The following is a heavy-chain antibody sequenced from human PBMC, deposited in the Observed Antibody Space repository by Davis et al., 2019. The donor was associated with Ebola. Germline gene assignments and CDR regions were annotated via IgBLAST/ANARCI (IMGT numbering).Heavy chain of an antibody. Sequence: PSETLSLTCTVSGGSISSGGYYWSWIRQPPGKGLEWSAYIFYSGSTNYNPSLKRRVSISVDTSKNQFSLRLSSVTAADTAVYYCANTHYTRPGFDYWGQGTLVTVSS. V-gene: IGHV4-61*08. J-gene: IGHJ4*02. D-gene: IGHD2-2*02. CDR1: GGSISSGGYY. CDR2: IFYSGST. CDR3: ANTHYTRPGFDY.